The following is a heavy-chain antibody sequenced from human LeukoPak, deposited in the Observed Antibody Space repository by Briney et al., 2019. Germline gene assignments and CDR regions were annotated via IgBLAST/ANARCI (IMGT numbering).Heavy chain of an antibody. CDR2: MDKETNLYAT. V-gene: IGHV3-73*01. Sequence: GGSLRLSYVASEFTFSYSAIHWVRQSSGKGLEWIGHMDKETNLYATALAASVKGRFTVSRDDSKNTAYLHMNSLKTEDTALYYCTRDSGTYNWFDPWGQGTLVTVSS. D-gene: IGHD1-26*01. CDR3: TRDSGTYNWFDP. J-gene: IGHJ5*02. CDR1: EFTFSYSA.